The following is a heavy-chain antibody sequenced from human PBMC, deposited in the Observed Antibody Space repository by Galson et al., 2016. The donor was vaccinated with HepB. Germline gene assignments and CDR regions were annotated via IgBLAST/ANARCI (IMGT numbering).Heavy chain of an antibody. Sequence: SVKVSCKASGYRFGSYALHWVRQAPGQGLEWMGWIHTRTGSPSYAQGFTGRYVFSLDTSVSTAYLEISGLKAEDTGVYYCARLVAADASVEASDVWGQGTLVTVSS. J-gene: IGHJ3*01. CDR2: IHTRTGSP. D-gene: IGHD6-13*01. CDR3: ARLVAADASVEASDV. CDR1: GYRFGSYA. V-gene: IGHV7-4-1*02.